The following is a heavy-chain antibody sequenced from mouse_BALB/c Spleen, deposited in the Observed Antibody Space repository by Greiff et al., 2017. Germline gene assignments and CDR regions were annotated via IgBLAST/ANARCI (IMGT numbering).Heavy chain of an antibody. CDR1: GFAFSSYD. Sequence: EVMLVESGGGLVKPGGSLKLSCAASGFAFSSYDMSWVRQTPEKRLEWVAYLSSGGGSTYYPDTVKGRFTISRDNAKNTLYLQMSSLKSEDTAMYYCARHPYGVFDYWGQGTTLTVSS. D-gene: IGHD1-1*02. J-gene: IGHJ2*01. V-gene: IGHV5-12-1*01. CDR2: LSSGGGST. CDR3: ARHPYGVFDY.